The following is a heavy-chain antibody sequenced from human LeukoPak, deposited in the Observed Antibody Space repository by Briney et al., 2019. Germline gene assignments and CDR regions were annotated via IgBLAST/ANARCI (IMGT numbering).Heavy chain of an antibody. D-gene: IGHD2-2*02. J-gene: IGHJ4*02. Sequence: PGGSLRLSCAASGFTFSSYSMNWVRQAPGKGLEWVSAISGSGSSTYYADSVKGRFTISRDNSKNTLYLQMNSLRAEDTAVYYCARGCSSTSCYTVFDYWGQGTLVTVSS. CDR1: GFTFSSYS. V-gene: IGHV3-23*01. CDR2: ISGSGSST. CDR3: ARGCSSTSCYTVFDY.